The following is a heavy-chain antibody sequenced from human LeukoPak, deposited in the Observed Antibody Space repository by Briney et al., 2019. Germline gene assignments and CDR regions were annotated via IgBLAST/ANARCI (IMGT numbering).Heavy chain of an antibody. V-gene: IGHV3-9*01. J-gene: IGHJ2*01. CDR3: AKAPYYYGSGSYYEWYFDL. D-gene: IGHD3-10*01. CDR2: ISWNSGSI. CDR1: GFTFDDYA. Sequence: SLRLSCAASGFTFDDYAMHWVRQAPGKGLEWVSGISWNSGSIGYADSVKGRFTISRDNAKNSLYLQMNSLRAEDTALYYCAKAPYYYGSGSYYEWYFDLWGRGTLVTVS.